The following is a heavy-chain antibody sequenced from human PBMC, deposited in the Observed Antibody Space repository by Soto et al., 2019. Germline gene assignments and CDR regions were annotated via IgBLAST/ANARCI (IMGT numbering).Heavy chain of an antibody. D-gene: IGHD3-3*01. CDR1: EFTFSTYP. J-gene: IGHJ4*02. V-gene: IGHV3-30-3*01. CDR2: ISHDEGNK. Sequence: GGSLRLSCTASEFTFSTYPMHWVRQAPGKGLEWVAVISHDEGNKFYGDSMKGRFTISRDNSKNTLYLQMNSLRSDDTAVYYCARGASDFWGGYPEIHFFDSWGQGTLVTVSS. CDR3: ARGASDFWGGYPEIHFFDS.